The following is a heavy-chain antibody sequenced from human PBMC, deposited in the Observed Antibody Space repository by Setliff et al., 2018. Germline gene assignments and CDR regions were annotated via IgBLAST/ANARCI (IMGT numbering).Heavy chain of an antibody. Sequence: PGGSLRLSCAASGFTFSSYWMSWVRQAPGKGLEWVANIKQDGSEKYYVDSVKGRFTISRDNAKNSLYLQMNSLRAEDMALYYCARAPSSSSASWFDPWGQGTLVTVSS. CDR1: GFTFSSYW. CDR3: ARAPSSSSASWFDP. CDR2: IKQDGSEK. D-gene: IGHD6-6*01. V-gene: IGHV3-7*03. J-gene: IGHJ5*02.